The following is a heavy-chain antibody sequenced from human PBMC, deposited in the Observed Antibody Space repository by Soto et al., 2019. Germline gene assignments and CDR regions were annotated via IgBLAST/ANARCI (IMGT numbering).Heavy chain of an antibody. D-gene: IGHD3-3*01. Sequence: GGSLRLSCATSGIPFSDHDMDWVRQAPGKGLEWVSAISGSGGSTYYADSVKGRFTISRDNSKNTLYLQMNSLRAEDTAVYFCARSLTIFGVVARFDKWGQGTPVTVSS. CDR2: ISGSGGST. J-gene: IGHJ4*02. CDR1: GIPFSDHD. V-gene: IGHV3-23*01. CDR3: ARSLTIFGVVARFDK.